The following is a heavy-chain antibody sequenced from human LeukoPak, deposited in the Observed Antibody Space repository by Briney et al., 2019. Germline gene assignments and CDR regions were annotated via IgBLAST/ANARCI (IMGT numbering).Heavy chain of an antibody. CDR2: ISYSGSA. Sequence: SETLSLTCSVSGDSFSSGSYYWSWIRQHPGKGLEWIGFISYSGSAHYNPSLKSRVTISLDTSKNQVSLKLSSVTAADTAVYYCARVCSVWYWLDPWGQGTLVTVSS. J-gene: IGHJ5*02. D-gene: IGHD6-13*01. CDR1: GDSFSSGSYY. V-gene: IGHV4-31*03. CDR3: ARVCSVWYWLDP.